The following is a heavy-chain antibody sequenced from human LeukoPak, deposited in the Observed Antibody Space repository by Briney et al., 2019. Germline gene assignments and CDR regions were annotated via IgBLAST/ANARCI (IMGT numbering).Heavy chain of an antibody. J-gene: IGHJ4*02. CDR2: INPNSGGT. V-gene: IGHV1-2*02. CDR1: GYTFTGYY. CDR3: ARGPGGAGRGSSDY. D-gene: IGHD3-10*01. Sequence: GASVKVSCKASGYTFTGYYMHWVRQAPGQGLEWMGWINPNSGGTNYAQKFQGRVTMTRDTSISTAYMELSRLRSDDTAVYYCARGPGGAGRGSSDYWGQGTLVTVSS.